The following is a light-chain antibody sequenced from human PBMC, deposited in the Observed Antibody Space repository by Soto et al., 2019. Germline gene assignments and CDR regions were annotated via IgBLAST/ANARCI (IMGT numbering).Light chain of an antibody. CDR2: DAS. CDR3: QQTYSPYT. CDR1: QNINSN. V-gene: IGKV1-39*01. J-gene: IGKJ2*01. Sequence: IQMTQSPSSLSASVGDRVTITCRASQNINSNLNWYQQKPGKAPKVLIYDASSLQSGVPSRFSGSGSGTDFILTISSLQPEDFATYYCQQTYSPYTFGQGTKLEIK.